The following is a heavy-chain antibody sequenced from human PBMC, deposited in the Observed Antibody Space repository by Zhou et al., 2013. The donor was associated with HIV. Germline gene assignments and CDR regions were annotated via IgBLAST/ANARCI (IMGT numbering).Heavy chain of an antibody. J-gene: IGHJ6*03. CDR2: IIPILGIA. CDR1: GGTFSSYA. CDR3: ARPPPSDIVATYYYYYYYMDV. V-gene: IGHV1-69*04. D-gene: IGHD5-12*01. Sequence: QVQLVQSGAEVKKPGSSVKVSCKASGGTFSSYAISWVRQAPGQGLEWMGRIIPILGIANYAQKFQGRVTITADKSTSTAYMEREQPEIWRTTAVYYCARPPPSDIVATYYYYYYYMDV.